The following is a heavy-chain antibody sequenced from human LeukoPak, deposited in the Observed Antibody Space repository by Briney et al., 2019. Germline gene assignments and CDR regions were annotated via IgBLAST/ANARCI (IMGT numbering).Heavy chain of an antibody. D-gene: IGHD5-12*01. J-gene: IGHJ4*02. V-gene: IGHV3-64*01. CDR3: WRCLRGGIYSGYDH. CDR1: GFNFSTYA. CDR2: MSSNGGSP. Sequence: GGSLRHSHAASGFNFSTYAMLCVRHAPGGGGEYVSSMSSNGGSPYYASSVEGIFTTSRDNSQKTLYLKMGSLRAEDMAVYFCWRCLRGGIYSGYDHWGQVTVVTVSS.